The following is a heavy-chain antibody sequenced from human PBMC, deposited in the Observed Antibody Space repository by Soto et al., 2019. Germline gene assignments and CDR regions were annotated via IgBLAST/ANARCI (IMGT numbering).Heavy chain of an antibody. CDR1: GYTFTSYG. V-gene: IGHV1-18*01. Sequence: QVQLVPTGAELKKPGASVKVSCKASGYTFTSYGISWVRQSPGQGMEWVGWISAYDGNTNYAQKLQGRVNMTTDTSKSTAYMELRSLRSDDTAVYYCARGFYLNQVGYCPNGVCPHYYSYYYMDGWGKGTTVNVSS. CDR3: ARGFYLNQVGYCPNGVCPHYYSYYYMDG. CDR2: ISAYDGNT. D-gene: IGHD2-8*01. J-gene: IGHJ6*03.